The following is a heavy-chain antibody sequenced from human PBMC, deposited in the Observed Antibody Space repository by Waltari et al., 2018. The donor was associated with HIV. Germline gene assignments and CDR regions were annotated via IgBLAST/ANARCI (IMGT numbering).Heavy chain of an antibody. CDR2: IYYSGST. D-gene: IGHD2-8*01. Sequence: QLQLQESGPGLVKPSKTLSLYCTSFGGHIRSNRCHWGWTRQPPGKGLEWIGRIYYSGSTYYNPSLKSRVTISVDTSKNQFSLKLSSVTAADTAVYYCARAVVLMVYAPHFDYWGQGTLVTVSS. CDR1: GGHIRSNRCH. CDR3: ARAVVLMVYAPHFDY. J-gene: IGHJ4*02. V-gene: IGHV4-39*01.